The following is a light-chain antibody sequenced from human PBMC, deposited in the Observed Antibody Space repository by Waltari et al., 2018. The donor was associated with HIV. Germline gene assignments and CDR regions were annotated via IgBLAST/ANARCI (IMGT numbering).Light chain of an antibody. CDR2: EVF. J-gene: IGLJ2*01. V-gene: IGLV2-14*01. CDR1: GSDVGTSKY. CDR3: TSYTTSTTLI. Sequence: SALTQPASVSGSPGQSLTISFRGTGSDVGTSKYVPWYQQHPGKAPKLLIYEVFNRPSGISNRFSGSKSGNTASLTVSGLRTEDEADYYCTSYTTSTTLIFGGGTTVTVL.